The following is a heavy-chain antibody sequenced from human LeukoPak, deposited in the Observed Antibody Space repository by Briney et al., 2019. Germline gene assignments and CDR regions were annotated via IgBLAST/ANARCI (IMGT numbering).Heavy chain of an antibody. J-gene: IGHJ6*02. V-gene: IGHV4-59*01. CDR3: ATATVTTQKYYYYGMDV. Sequence: PSETLSLTCTVSGGSISSYYWSWIRQPPGKGLEWIGYIYYSGSTNYNPSLKSRVTISVDTSKNQFSLKLSSVTAADTAVYYCATATVTTQKYYYYGMDVWGQGTTVTVSS. CDR1: GGSISSYY. CDR2: IYYSGST. D-gene: IGHD4-11*01.